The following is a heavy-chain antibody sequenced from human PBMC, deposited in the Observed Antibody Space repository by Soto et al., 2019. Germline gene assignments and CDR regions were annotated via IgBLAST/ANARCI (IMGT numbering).Heavy chain of an antibody. D-gene: IGHD3-9*01. CDR2: INPSGGST. Sequence: ASVKVSCKASGYTFTSYYMHWVRQAPGQGLEWMGIINPSGGSTSYAQKFQGRVTMTRDTSTSTVYMELSSLRSEDTAVYYCARGRSLPTYYDILTGPAWFDPWGQGTLVTVSS. CDR1: GYTFTSYY. J-gene: IGHJ5*02. CDR3: ARGRSLPTYYDILTGPAWFDP. V-gene: IGHV1-46*03.